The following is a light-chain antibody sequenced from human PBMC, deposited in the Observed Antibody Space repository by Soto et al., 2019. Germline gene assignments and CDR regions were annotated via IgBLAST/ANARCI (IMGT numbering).Light chain of an antibody. CDR2: ATS. CDR1: QGISND. J-gene: IGKJ3*01. V-gene: IGKV1-27*01. Sequence: DIQMTQSPSSLSASVGDRVTITCRASQGISNDLAWYQQKPGKVPKLLIYATSTLQSGVPTRFSGSGSRTDFTLTISSLQPEDVAIYSCQKYDSAPETFGPGTKVDLK. CDR3: QKYDSAPET.